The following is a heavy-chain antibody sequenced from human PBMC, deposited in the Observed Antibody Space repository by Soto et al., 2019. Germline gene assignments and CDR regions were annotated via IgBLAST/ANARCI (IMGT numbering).Heavy chain of an antibody. CDR3: ARDSIISSSRTFDY. J-gene: IGHJ4*02. CDR2: ISYDGSNK. Sequence: GGSLRLSCAASGLTFSSYAMHWVRQAPGKGLEWVAVISYDGSNKYYADSVKGRFTISRDNSKNTLYLQMNSLRAEDTAVYYCARDSIISSSRTFDYWGQGTLVTVSS. CDR1: GLTFSSYA. D-gene: IGHD6-13*01. V-gene: IGHV3-30-3*01.